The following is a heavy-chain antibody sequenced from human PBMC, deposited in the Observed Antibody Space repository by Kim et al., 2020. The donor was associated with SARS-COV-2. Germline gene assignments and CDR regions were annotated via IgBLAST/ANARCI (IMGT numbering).Heavy chain of an antibody. Sequence: NPTLKSRVTISVDTSKNQFSLKLSSVTAADTAVYYCARLTIVATSYYFDYWGQGTLVTVSS. D-gene: IGHD5-12*01. CDR3: ARLTIVATSYYFDY. V-gene: IGHV4-59*08. J-gene: IGHJ4*02.